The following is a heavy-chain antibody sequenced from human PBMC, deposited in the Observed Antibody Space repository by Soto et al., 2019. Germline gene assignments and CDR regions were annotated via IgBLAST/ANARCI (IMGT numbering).Heavy chain of an antibody. CDR3: ARESEDLTSNFDY. CDR2: ISSTTNYI. Sequence: LRLSCAASGCSFTMYSMNWVRQAPGKGLEWVSSISSTTNYIYYGDSMKGRFTISRDNAKNSLYLEMNSLGAEDTAVHYCARESEDLTSNFDYWGQGTLVTVSS. V-gene: IGHV3-21*06. J-gene: IGHJ4*02. CDR1: GCSFTMYS.